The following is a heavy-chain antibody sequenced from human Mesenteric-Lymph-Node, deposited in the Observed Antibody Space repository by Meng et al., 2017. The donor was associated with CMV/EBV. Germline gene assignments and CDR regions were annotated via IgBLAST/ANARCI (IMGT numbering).Heavy chain of an antibody. CDR1: GFTFNNYW. V-gene: IGHV3-74*01. CDR3: AKDSRLAASYDY. J-gene: IGHJ4*02. D-gene: IGHD6-13*01. Sequence: GGSLRLSCAASGFTFNNYWMHWVRQAPGKGLVWVSRINSDGSSTTYADSVKGRFTISRDNAKNTLFLQMNSLRAEDTAVYYCAKDSRLAASYDYWGQGTLVTVSS. CDR2: INSDGSST.